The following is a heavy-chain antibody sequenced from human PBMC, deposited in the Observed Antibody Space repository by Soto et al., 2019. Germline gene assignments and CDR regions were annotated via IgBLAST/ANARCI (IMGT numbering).Heavy chain of an antibody. D-gene: IGHD1-1*01. CDR3: ARRQRAHYYYYMDV. Sequence: PGGSLRLSCAASGFTFDDYGMSWVRQAPGKGLEWVSGINWNGGSTGYADSVKGRFTISRDNAKNSLYLQMNSLRAEDTALYHCARRQRAHYYYYMDVWGKGTTVTVSS. V-gene: IGHV3-20*01. J-gene: IGHJ6*03. CDR2: INWNGGST. CDR1: GFTFDDYG.